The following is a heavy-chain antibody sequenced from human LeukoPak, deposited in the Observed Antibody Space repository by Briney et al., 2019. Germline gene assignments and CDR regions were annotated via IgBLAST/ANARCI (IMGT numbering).Heavy chain of an antibody. V-gene: IGHV3-53*01. CDR3: GRDNYVLTGYYNAFDI. CDR2: IYDGGST. CDR1: GSTVSSYF. J-gene: IGHJ3*02. Sequence: PGGSLRLSCAASGSTVSSYFMSWVRQARGKGLEWGSVIYDGGSTDYADSVKGRFTISRENSTSTPYLQMNSLRAEDTALYYYGRDNYVLTGYYNAFDIWGQGTLVTVSS. D-gene: IGHD3-9*01.